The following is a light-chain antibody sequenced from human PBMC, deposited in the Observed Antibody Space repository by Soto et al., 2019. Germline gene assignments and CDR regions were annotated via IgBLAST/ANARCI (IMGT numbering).Light chain of an antibody. CDR2: DVS. Sequence: QSVLPQPTSVSGSPGQSITISCTGTSSDVGGYNYVSWYQHHPGKAPKLMIFDVSNRPSGVSNRFSGSQSGNTASLTISGLQPEDEADYYCSSYTTSNTRQIVFGTGTKVTVL. J-gene: IGLJ1*01. V-gene: IGLV2-14*03. CDR3: SSYTTSNTRQIV. CDR1: SSDVGGYNY.